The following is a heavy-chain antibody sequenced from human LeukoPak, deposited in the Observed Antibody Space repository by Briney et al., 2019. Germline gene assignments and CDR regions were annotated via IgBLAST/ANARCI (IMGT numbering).Heavy chain of an antibody. J-gene: IGHJ5*02. Sequence: GGSLRLSCAASGFTFSTYSMNWVRQAPGKGLEWVAVISYDGSNKYYADSVKGRFTISRDNSKNTLYLQMNSLRAEDTAVYYCARVGGGEMATIKGNWFDPWGQGTLVTVSS. CDR3: ARVGGGEMATIKGNWFDP. V-gene: IGHV3-30*03. D-gene: IGHD5-24*01. CDR2: ISYDGSNK. CDR1: GFTFSTYS.